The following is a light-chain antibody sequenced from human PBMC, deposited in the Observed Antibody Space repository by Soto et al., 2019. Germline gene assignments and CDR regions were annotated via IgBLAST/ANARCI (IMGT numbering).Light chain of an antibody. J-gene: IGLJ1*01. V-gene: IGLV2-23*02. CDR3: CSFAGSNPFPYV. Sequence: QSALTQPASVSGSPGRSITISCTGTISDVGSHNLVSWYQQHPDKAPKLIIYEVNERPSGVSSRFSGSKSGNTASLTVSGLQSDDEADYHCCSFAGSNPFPYVFGTGTKVTVL. CDR2: EVN. CDR1: ISDVGSHNL.